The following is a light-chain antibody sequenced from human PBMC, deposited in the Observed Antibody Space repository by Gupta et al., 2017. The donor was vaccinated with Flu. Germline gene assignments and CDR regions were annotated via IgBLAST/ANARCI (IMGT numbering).Light chain of an antibody. CDR2: KIS. CDR1: EGLVFVDGNSY. Sequence: DVVLTQSPRSLVVTFGQPASISCKSSEGLVFVDGNSYLHWVQRRPGQSPRRLIYKISNRDFGVPDRFSGSGSGTDFTLKISRVESEDVGIYYCMHDVRWPWTFGQGTKVEIK. V-gene: IGKV2-30*01. J-gene: IGKJ1*01. CDR3: MHDVRWPWT.